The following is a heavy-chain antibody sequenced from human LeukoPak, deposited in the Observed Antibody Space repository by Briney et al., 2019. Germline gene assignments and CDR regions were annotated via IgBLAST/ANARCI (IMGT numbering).Heavy chain of an antibody. J-gene: IGHJ4*02. CDR3: ARATCVNGICYTLY. V-gene: IGHV5-51*01. D-gene: IGHD2-8*01. CDR2: IYPAESET. CDR1: GFIFTCYW. Sequence: GASLKISCKGSGFIFTCYWIGWGRQMPGKGLEWMGIIYPAESETTYSPSFQGQITISADRSSTTAHLQWSSLKASDTAIYYCARATCVNGICYTLYWGQGSLVTVSS.